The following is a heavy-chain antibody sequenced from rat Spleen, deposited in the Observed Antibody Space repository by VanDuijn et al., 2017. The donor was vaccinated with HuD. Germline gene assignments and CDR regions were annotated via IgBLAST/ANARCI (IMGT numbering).Heavy chain of an antibody. Sequence: EVQLVESGGGLVQPGRSLKLSCAASGFTFSNYHMAWVRQAPTKGLEWVATISYDGSSTYYRDSVKGRFTISRDNAKSTLYFLMDSLRSEDTATYYCVRQDTSGYSNWFTYWGQGTLVTVSS. D-gene: IGHD4-3*01. CDR1: GFTFSNYH. V-gene: IGHV5-29*01. J-gene: IGHJ3*01. CDR2: ISYDGSST. CDR3: VRQDTSGYSNWFTY.